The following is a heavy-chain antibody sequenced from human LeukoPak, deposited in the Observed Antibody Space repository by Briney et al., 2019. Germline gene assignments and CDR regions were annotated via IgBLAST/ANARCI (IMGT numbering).Heavy chain of an antibody. CDR3: AKDHGGYSSGWYVFDY. D-gene: IGHD6-19*01. CDR2: ISGSGGSI. Sequence: GGSLRLSCAASGFTLSSYAMTWVRQAPGKGLEWVSTISGSGGSIHYADSVKGRFTISRDNSKNTLYLQMNSLRAEDTAVYYCAKDHGGYSSGWYVFDYWGQGTLVTVSS. CDR1: GFTLSSYA. J-gene: IGHJ4*02. V-gene: IGHV3-23*01.